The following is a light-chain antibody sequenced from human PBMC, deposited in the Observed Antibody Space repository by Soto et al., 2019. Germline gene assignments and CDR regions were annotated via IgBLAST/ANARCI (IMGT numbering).Light chain of an antibody. CDR3: SEKGK. CDR2: GAS. Sequence: EIVLTQSPGTLSLSPGERATLSCRASQSVSSSYLAWYQQKPGQAPRLLIYGASSRATGIPDRFSGSGSGKEFTLTISRMGPEEFAVYYCSEKGKFGQGTKLAIK. CDR1: QSVSSSY. J-gene: IGKJ2*01. V-gene: IGKV3-20*01.